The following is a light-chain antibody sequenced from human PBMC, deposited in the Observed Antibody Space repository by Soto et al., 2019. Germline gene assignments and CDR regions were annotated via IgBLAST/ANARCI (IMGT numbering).Light chain of an antibody. Sequence: EILLTQSPATLSLSPGERATLSCRASQSVGSYLAWYRQKPGQAPRLLIYDASNRATGIPARFSGSGSGTDFTLTISSLEPEVFAVYYCQQRSNWPPITFGQGTRLEIK. CDR1: QSVGSY. CDR3: QQRSNWPPIT. CDR2: DAS. V-gene: IGKV3-11*01. J-gene: IGKJ5*01.